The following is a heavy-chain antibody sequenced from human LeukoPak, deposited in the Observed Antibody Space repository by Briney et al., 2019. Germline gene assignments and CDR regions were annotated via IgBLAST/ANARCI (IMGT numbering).Heavy chain of an antibody. J-gene: IGHJ4*02. CDR1: GLTFGIYA. Sequence: RASLRLSCAASGLTFGIYAMHWVRQAPGKGLERVALISYVGGNKYYPDSVKGRFTISRGNSKNTLYLQMNSLRAEDTAVYYCARDWDGSGWPFDYWGQGTLVT. V-gene: IGHV3-30*07. CDR2: ISYVGGNK. D-gene: IGHD6-19*01. CDR3: ARDWDGSGWPFDY.